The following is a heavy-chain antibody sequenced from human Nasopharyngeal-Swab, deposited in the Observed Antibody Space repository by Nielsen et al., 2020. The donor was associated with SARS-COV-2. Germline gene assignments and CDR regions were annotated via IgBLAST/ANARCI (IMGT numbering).Heavy chain of an antibody. V-gene: IGHV1-24*01. CDR3: ATAPPMVVTPPWWFDP. CDR2: FDPEDGET. Sequence: ASVKVSCKVSGYTLTELSMHWVRQAPGKGLEWMGGFDPEDGETIYAQKFQGRVTMTEDTSTDTAYMELSSLRSEDTAVYYCATAPPMVVTPPWWFDPWGQGTLVTVPS. D-gene: IGHD4-23*01. CDR1: GYTLTELS. J-gene: IGHJ5*02.